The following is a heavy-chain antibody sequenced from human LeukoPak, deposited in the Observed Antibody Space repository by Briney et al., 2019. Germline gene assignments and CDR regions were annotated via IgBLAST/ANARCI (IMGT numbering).Heavy chain of an antibody. CDR1: GFTFTNNN. V-gene: IGHV3-21*01. J-gene: IGHJ4*02. Sequence: GGSLRLSCAASGFTFTNNNMNWVRQAPGTGLEWVSSISSGGDYIFYADSVKGRFTISRDNAKNSLYLQMNSLRAEDTAVYYCANAWSKFDFWGQGTLVTVSS. CDR2: ISSGGDYI. CDR3: ANAWSKFDF.